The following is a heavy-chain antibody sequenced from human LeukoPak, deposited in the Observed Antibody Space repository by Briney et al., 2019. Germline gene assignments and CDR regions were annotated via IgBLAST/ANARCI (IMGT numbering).Heavy chain of an antibody. D-gene: IGHD1-14*01. CDR1: GYTFTSYG. CDR2: ISAYNGNT. Sequence: ASVTVSCKASGYTFTSYGISWVRQAPGQGLEWMGWISAYNGNTNYAQKLQGRVTMTTDTSTSTAYMELRSLRSDDTAVYYCARDLPRFEPYYYYYGMDVWGQGTTVTVSS. J-gene: IGHJ6*02. CDR3: ARDLPRFEPYYYYYGMDV. V-gene: IGHV1-18*01.